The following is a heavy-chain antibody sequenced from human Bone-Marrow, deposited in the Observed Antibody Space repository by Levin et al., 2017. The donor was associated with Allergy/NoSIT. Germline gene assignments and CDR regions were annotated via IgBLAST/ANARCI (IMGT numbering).Heavy chain of an antibody. CDR2: IWYDGSNK. CDR3: ARTYYYDSSGYYYDY. J-gene: IGHJ4*02. CDR1: GFTFSSYG. Sequence: GESLKISCAASGFTFSSYGMHWVRQAPGKGLEWVAVIWYDGSNKYYADSVKGRFTISRDNSKNTLYLQMNSLRAEDTAVYYCARTYYYDSSGYYYDYWGQGTLVTVSS. V-gene: IGHV3-33*01. D-gene: IGHD3-22*01.